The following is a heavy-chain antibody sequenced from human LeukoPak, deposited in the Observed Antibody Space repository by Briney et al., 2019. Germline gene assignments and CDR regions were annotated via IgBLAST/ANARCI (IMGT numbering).Heavy chain of an antibody. CDR2: INPNSGGT. J-gene: IGHJ4*02. V-gene: IGHV1-2*06. CDR1: GGTFSSYA. Sequence: ASVKVSCKASGGTFSSYAISWVRQAPGQGLEWMGRINPNSGGTNYAQKFQGRVTMTMDTSISTAYMELSRLRSDDTAVYYCASGIVGATSDYWGQGTLVTVSS. CDR3: ASGIVGATSDY. D-gene: IGHD1-26*01.